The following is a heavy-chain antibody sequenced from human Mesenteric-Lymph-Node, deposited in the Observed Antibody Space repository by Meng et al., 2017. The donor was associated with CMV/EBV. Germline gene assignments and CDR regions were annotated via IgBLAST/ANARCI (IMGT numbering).Heavy chain of an antibody. CDR1: GYSISSGYY. V-gene: IGHV4-38-2*02. CDR2: IYHSGST. J-gene: IGHJ4*02. CDR3: ARGSPYCSSTSCFNYFDY. Sequence: SETLSLTCTVSGYSISSGYYWGWIRQPPGKGLEWIGSIYHSGSTYYNPSLKSRVTISVDTSKNQFSLKLSSVTAADTAVYYCARGSPYCSSTSCFNYFDYWGQGTLVTVSS. D-gene: IGHD2-2*01.